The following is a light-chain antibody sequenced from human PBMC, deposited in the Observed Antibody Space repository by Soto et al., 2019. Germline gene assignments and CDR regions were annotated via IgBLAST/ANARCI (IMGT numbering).Light chain of an antibody. Sequence: QSALTQPPSASGSRGQSVTISCTGTSVDINYVSWFQQHPGKAPKLIICEDTKRPSGVPDRFSGSKSGNTASLTASGLQDDDEADYYCSSYAGRDIWVFGGGTKLTVL. J-gene: IGLJ3*02. CDR1: SVDINY. CDR3: SSYAGRDIWV. V-gene: IGLV2-8*01. CDR2: EDT.